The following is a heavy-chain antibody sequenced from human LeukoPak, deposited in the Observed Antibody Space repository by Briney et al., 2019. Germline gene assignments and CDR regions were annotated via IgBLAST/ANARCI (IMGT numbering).Heavy chain of an antibody. D-gene: IGHD1-26*01. CDR2: INWNGGSA. CDR3: ARRRGSYYRTWFDP. CDR1: GFTFDDYG. J-gene: IGHJ5*02. V-gene: IGHV3-20*04. Sequence: GGSLRLSCAASGFTFDDYGVSWVRQAPGKGLEWVSGINWNGGSAGCADSVKGRFTISRDNAKNSLYLQMNSLRAEDTALYYCARRRGSYYRTWFDPWGQGTLVTVSS.